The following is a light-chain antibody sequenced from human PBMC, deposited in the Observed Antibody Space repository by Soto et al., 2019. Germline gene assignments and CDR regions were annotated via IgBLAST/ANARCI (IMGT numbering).Light chain of an antibody. J-gene: IGLJ2*01. CDR1: SSDVGAYNH. CDR3: CSYAGSNTVV. CDR2: DVS. V-gene: IGLV2-11*01. Sequence: QSVLTQPRSVSGSPGQSVTISCTGTSSDVGAYNHVSWYQQHPGKAPKLMIYDVSKRPSGVPDRFSGSKSGNTASLTISGLQAEDEADYHCCSYAGSNTVVFGGGTKVTVL.